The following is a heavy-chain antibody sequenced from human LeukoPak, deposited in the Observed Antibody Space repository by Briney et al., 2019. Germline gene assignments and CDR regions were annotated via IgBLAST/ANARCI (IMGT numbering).Heavy chain of an antibody. D-gene: IGHD6-25*01. CDR3: ARALVYSSAN. V-gene: IGHV3-48*01. J-gene: IGHJ4*02. Sequence: PGGSLRLSCAASGFTFSSYSMNWVRQAPGKGLAWVSYISSSSSTIYYADSVKGRFTISRDNAKNSLYLQMNSLRAEDTAVYYCARALVYSSANWGQGTLVTVSS. CDR1: GFTFSSYS. CDR2: ISSSSSTI.